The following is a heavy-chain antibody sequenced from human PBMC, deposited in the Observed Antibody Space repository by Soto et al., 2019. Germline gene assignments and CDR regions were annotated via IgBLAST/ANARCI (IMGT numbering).Heavy chain of an antibody. CDR2: IIPIFGTA. CDR1: GGTFSSYA. CDR3: ARLGYDFWSGYYRSWFDP. D-gene: IGHD3-3*01. Sequence: QVQLVQSGAEVKKPGSSVKVSCKASGGTFSSYAIGWVRQAPGQGLEWMGGIIPIFGTANYAQKFQGRVTITADESTSTAYMELSSLRSEDTAVYYCARLGYDFWSGYYRSWFDPWGQGTLVTVSS. V-gene: IGHV1-69*01. J-gene: IGHJ5*02.